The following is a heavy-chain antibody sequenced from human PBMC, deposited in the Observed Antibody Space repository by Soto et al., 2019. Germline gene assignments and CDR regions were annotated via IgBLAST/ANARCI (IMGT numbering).Heavy chain of an antibody. Sequence: ASVKVSCKASGYTFTSYAMHWVRQAPGQRLEWMGWINAGNGNTKYSQKFQGGVTITRDTSASTAYMELSSLRSEDTAVYYCARTAQISCIEQLVLGYWGQGTLYTVSS. CDR1: GYTFTSYA. CDR2: INAGNGNT. CDR3: ARTAQISCIEQLVLGY. J-gene: IGHJ4*02. V-gene: IGHV1-3*01. D-gene: IGHD6-13*01.